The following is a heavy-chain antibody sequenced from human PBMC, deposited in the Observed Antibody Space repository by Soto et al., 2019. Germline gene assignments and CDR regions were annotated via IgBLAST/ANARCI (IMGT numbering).Heavy chain of an antibody. CDR2: IYNTGST. V-gene: IGHV4-59*12. J-gene: IGHJ6*02. CDR3: AMVPAAPHWVYYFGMDV. D-gene: IGHD2-2*01. CDR1: GVSISSYY. Sequence: SETLSLTCTVSGVSISSYYWSWIRQPPGKALEWFGYIYNTGSTNYNPSLKGRVTISIVSSKNQFSLKLTSVTAADTAVYYCAMVPAAPHWVYYFGMDVWGQGTTVTVS.